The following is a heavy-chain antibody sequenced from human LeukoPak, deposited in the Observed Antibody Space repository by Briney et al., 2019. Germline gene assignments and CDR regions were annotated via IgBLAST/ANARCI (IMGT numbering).Heavy chain of an antibody. V-gene: IGHV1-18*01. CDR1: GYNFTSYG. J-gene: IGHJ5*02. CDR2: INTYNGNT. CDR3: ARVGEMVHYVWGNYRKRSWFDP. Sequence: ASVKVSCKTSGYNFTSYGISWVRQAPGQGLEWMGWINTYNGNTNYAQKLQDRVTMTTDTSTITAYMELRSLRSDDTALYYCARVGEMVHYVWGNYRKRSWFDPWGQGTLVPVSS. D-gene: IGHD3-16*02.